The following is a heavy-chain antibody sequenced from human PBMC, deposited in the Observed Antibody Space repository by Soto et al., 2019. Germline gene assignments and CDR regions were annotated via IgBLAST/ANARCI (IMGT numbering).Heavy chain of an antibody. Sequence: PGDSLKISCEGSGYNFANYWIGWVRLMPGKGLEWIGIIYPRDSDTTYNPSFEGQVTMSVDRSLNTAYLQWSSLKASDSGIYYCARRMRPSIGWFDPWAQGTLVTVSS. CDR3: ARRMRPSIGWFDP. V-gene: IGHV5-51*01. J-gene: IGHJ5*02. D-gene: IGHD2-15*01. CDR1: GYNFANYW. CDR2: IYPRDSDT.